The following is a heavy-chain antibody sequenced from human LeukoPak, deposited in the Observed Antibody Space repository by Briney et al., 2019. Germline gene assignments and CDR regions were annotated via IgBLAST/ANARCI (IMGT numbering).Heavy chain of an antibody. CDR1: GFTFSSYS. V-gene: IGHV3-48*04. CDR3: ARDRGYCSGGSCYSPDYYYYGMDV. D-gene: IGHD2-15*01. CDR2: ISSSSSTI. J-gene: IGHJ6*02. Sequence: GGSLRLSCAASGFTFSSYSMNWVRQAPGKGLEWVSYISSSSSTIYYADSVKGRFTISRDNAKNSLYLQMNSLRAEDTAVYYCARDRGYCSGGSCYSPDYYYYGMDVWGQGTTVTVSS.